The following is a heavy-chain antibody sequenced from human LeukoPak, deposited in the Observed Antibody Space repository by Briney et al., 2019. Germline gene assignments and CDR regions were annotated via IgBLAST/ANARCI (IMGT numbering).Heavy chain of an antibody. CDR2: IIPIFGTA. V-gene: IGHV1-69*01. J-gene: IGHJ3*02. Sequence: SVKVSCKASGGTFSSYAISWVRQAPGQGLEWMGGIIPIFGTANYAQKFQGRVTITADESTSTAYMELSSLRSEDTAVYYCARGIEYYYDSSGSSRDAFDIWGQGTMVTVSS. CDR1: GGTFSSYA. D-gene: IGHD3-22*01. CDR3: ARGIEYYYDSSGSSRDAFDI.